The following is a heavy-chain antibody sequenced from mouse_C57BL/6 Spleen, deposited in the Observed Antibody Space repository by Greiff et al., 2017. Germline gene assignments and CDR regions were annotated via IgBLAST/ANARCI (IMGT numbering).Heavy chain of an antibody. CDR2: ISSGSSTI. J-gene: IGHJ3*01. CDR3: ARKDEGGFAY. Sequence: EVQGVESGGGLVKPGGSLKLSCAASGFTFSDYGMQWVRQAPEKGLEWVAYISSGSSTIYYADKVKGRFTISRDNAKNTLFLQMTSLRSEDTAMYYCARKDEGGFAYWGQGTLGTVSA. V-gene: IGHV5-17*01. CDR1: GFTFSDYG.